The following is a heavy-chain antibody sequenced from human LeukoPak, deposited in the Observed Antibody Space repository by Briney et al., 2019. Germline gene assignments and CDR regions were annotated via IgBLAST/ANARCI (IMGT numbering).Heavy chain of an antibody. D-gene: IGHD6-19*01. Sequence: SQTLSLTCTVSGGSISSDTYYWSWIRQPAGKGLEWIGRIFTSGRTDYNPSLRSRVAMSVDTPKNQFSLKLSSVTAADTAVYFCARVQFGAAGSFDCWGQGTLVTVSS. CDR1: GGSISSDTYY. CDR2: IFTSGRT. V-gene: IGHV4-61*02. J-gene: IGHJ4*02. CDR3: ARVQFGAAGSFDC.